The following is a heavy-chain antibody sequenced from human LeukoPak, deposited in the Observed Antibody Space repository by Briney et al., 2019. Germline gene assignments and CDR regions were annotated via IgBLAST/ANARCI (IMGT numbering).Heavy chain of an antibody. CDR3: ARYGGFLDY. Sequence: PGRSLRLSCAASGFTFSNYAMHWVRQAPGKGLEWAAVISYDGRNQYYADSVKGRYTVSRDNSKSTLYLQMNSLRGEDTAVYNCARYGGFLDYWGQGTLVTVSS. CDR2: ISYDGRNQ. CDR1: GFTFSNYA. J-gene: IGHJ4*02. D-gene: IGHD3-16*01. V-gene: IGHV3-30*04.